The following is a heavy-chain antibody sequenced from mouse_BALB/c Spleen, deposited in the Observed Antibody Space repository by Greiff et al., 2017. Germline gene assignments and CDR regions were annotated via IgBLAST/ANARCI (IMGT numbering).Heavy chain of an antibody. J-gene: IGHJ3*01. CDR1: GYSFTSYW. CDR3: TREYDYDEGFAY. CDR2: IYPGNSDT. D-gene: IGHD2-4*01. Sequence: EVQLVESGTVLARPGASVKMSCKASGYSFTSYWMHWVKQRPGQGLEWIGAIYPGNSDTSYNQKFKGKAKLTAVTSASTAYMELSSLTNEDSAVYYCTREYDYDEGFAYWGQGTLVTVSA. V-gene: IGHV1-5*01.